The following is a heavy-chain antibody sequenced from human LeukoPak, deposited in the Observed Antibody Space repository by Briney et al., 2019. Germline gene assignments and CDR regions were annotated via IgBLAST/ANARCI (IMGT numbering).Heavy chain of an antibody. Sequence: GASVKVSCKASGGTFSSYAISWVRQAPGQGLEWMGRIIPILGIANYAQKFQGRVTITADKSTSTAYMELSSLRSEDTAVYYCARDGAPRSEYYGMDVWGQGTTVTVSS. CDR3: ARDGAPRSEYYGMDV. J-gene: IGHJ6*02. D-gene: IGHD1-26*01. V-gene: IGHV1-69*04. CDR2: IIPILGIA. CDR1: GGTFSSYA.